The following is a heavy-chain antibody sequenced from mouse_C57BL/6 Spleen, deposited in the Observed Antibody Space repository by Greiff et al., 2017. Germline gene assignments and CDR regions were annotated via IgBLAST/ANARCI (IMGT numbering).Heavy chain of an antibody. D-gene: IGHD2-3*01. CDR3: ARSDDGAY. CDR2: INPNNGGT. Sequence: EVQLQQSGPELVKPGASVKISCKASGYTFTDYYMNWVKQSHGKSLEWIGDINPNNGGTSYNQKFKGKATLTVDKSSSTAYLELRSLTSEDSAVYYCARSDDGAYWGQGTLVTVSA. V-gene: IGHV1-26*01. CDR1: GYTFTDYY. J-gene: IGHJ3*01.